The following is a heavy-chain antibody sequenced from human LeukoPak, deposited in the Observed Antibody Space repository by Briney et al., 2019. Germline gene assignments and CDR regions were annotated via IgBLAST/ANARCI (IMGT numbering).Heavy chain of an antibody. CDR3: ARDPYYDFWSDCGTGAFDI. CDR1: GFTFSNYN. Sequence: GGSLRLSCVASGFTFSNYNMNWVRQAPGKGLEWVSSISGSGTYIYYADSLKGRFTISRDNAKNSLYLQMNSLRAEDTAVYYCARDPYYDFWSDCGTGAFDIWGQGTMVTDSS. CDR2: ISGSGTYI. J-gene: IGHJ3*02. D-gene: IGHD3-3*01. V-gene: IGHV3-21*01.